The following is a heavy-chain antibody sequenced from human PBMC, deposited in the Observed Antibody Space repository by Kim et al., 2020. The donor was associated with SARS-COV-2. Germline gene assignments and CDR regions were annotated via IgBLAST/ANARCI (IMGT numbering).Heavy chain of an antibody. Sequence: NEYYADSVEGRFTISRDNFKNTLYLQMNSLRAEDTALYYCAREGDTSGLDVWGQGTTVTVSS. D-gene: IGHD1-26*01. V-gene: IGHV3-30*03. CDR2: NE. CDR3: AREGDTSGLDV. J-gene: IGHJ6*02.